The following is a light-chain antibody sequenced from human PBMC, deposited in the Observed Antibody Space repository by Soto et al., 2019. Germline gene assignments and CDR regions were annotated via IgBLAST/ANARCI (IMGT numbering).Light chain of an antibody. J-gene: IGLJ1*01. CDR1: SSNIGSYT. Sequence: QAVVIQPPSASGTPGQRVTVSCSGGSSNIGSYTVNWYQQLPGAAPKLLIYSNSQRPSGVPDQFSASKSGTSASLAISGLQSEDEAEYYCAAWDDSLNGYVFGPGTKLTVL. V-gene: IGLV1-44*01. CDR2: SNS. CDR3: AAWDDSLNGYV.